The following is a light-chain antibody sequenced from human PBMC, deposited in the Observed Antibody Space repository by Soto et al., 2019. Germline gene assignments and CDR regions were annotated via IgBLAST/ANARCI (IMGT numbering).Light chain of an antibody. CDR3: SSYTRSSTVV. CDR1: SSDIGTYNY. CDR2: DVT. Sequence: QSALTQPASVSGSPGQSITISCTGTSSDIGTYNYVSWYQQHPGRAPKLMICDVTNRPSGISNRFSGSKSGNTASLTISDLQAEDEADYYCSSYTRSSTVVFGGGTKLTVL. V-gene: IGLV2-14*01. J-gene: IGLJ2*01.